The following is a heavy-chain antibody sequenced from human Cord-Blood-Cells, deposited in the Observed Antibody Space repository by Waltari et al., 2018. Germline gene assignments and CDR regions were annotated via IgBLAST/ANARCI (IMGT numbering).Heavy chain of an antibody. CDR3: ARARGYCSSTSCYPFDY. J-gene: IGHJ4*02. CDR2: IYSGGST. D-gene: IGHD2-2*01. Sequence: EVQLVESGGGLVQPGGSLRLSCAASGFTVSSNYMSWARQAPGKGLAWASVIYSGGSTYYADSVKGRFTISRDNSKNTLYLQMNSLRAEDTAVYYCARARGYCSSTSCYPFDYWGQGTLVTVSS. CDR1: GFTVSSNY. V-gene: IGHV3-66*01.